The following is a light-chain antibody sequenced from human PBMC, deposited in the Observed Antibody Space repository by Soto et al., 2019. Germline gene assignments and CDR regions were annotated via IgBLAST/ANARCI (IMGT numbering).Light chain of an antibody. Sequence: DIQMTQSPSSVSASVGDRVAITCRASQDISSWLAWYQQKPGKAPKLLIYAASSLQSGVPSRFSGSGSGTDFTLTISNLQPEDFATYYCQQATTFPTFGVGTKVEIK. CDR1: QDISSW. CDR3: QQATTFPT. CDR2: AAS. J-gene: IGKJ4*01. V-gene: IGKV1-12*01.